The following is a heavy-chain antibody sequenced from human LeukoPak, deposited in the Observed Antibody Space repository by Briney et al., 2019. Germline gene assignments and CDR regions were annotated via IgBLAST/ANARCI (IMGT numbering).Heavy chain of an antibody. CDR3: ARVIWGPVDYYYMDV. Sequence: ASVKVSCKAAAYTFTSYDINMVRQAPGHGLEWMGCMNPNSGTTGYSQKFQGRVTMTGNTSISTAYMEMGSLRSEDTAVYYCARVIWGPVDYYYMDVWGKGTTVTVSS. D-gene: IGHD3-16*01. J-gene: IGHJ6*03. V-gene: IGHV1-8*01. CDR1: AYTFTSYD. CDR2: MNPNSGTT.